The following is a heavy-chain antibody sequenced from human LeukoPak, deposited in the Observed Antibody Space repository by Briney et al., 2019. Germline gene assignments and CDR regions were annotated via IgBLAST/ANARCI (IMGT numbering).Heavy chain of an antibody. J-gene: IGHJ4*02. V-gene: IGHV3-53*01. CDR3: ARKYSNAWSFDY. CDR1: GFTVSVNY. Sequence: PGGSLRLSCAASGFTVSVNYMSWVRQAPGKGLEWVSVIYSDGNTKYADSVKGRFTISRDKSKNTLYFEMNSLRAEDTAVYYCARKYSNAWSFDYWGQGTLVTVSS. CDR2: IYSDGNT. D-gene: IGHD6-6*01.